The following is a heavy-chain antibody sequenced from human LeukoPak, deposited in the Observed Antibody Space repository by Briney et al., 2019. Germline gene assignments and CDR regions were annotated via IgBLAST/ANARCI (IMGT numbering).Heavy chain of an antibody. J-gene: IGHJ4*02. CDR3: ARGPYYYDSSGYYPEHYFDY. CDR1: GYTFTSYY. CDR2: INPSGGST. D-gene: IGHD3-22*01. Sequence: ASVKVSCMASGYTFTSYYMHWVRQAPGQGLEWMGIINPSGGSTSYAQKFQGRVTMTRDTSTSTVYMELSSLRSEDTAVYYCARGPYYYDSSGYYPEHYFDYWGQGTLVTVSS. V-gene: IGHV1-46*01.